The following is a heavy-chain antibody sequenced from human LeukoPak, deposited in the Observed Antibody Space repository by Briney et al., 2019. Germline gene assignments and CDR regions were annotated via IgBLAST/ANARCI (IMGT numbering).Heavy chain of an antibody. Sequence: PSETLSLTCAVYGGSFSGYYWSWIRQPPGKGLEWIGEINHSGSTNYNPSLKSRVTISVDTSKNQFSLKLSSVTAADTAVYYCARLGRRYYGSGSYRLVPGSWFDPWGQGTLVTVSS. CDR2: INHSGST. D-gene: IGHD3-10*01. J-gene: IGHJ5*02. CDR1: GGSFSGYY. CDR3: ARLGRRYYGSGSYRLVPGSWFDP. V-gene: IGHV4-34*01.